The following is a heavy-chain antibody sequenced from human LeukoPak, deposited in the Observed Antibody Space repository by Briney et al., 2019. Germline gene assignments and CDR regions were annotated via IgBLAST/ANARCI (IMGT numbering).Heavy chain of an antibody. CDR1: GFTFSNHW. CDR3: ATSSYSSSSS. D-gene: IGHD6-6*01. J-gene: IGHJ5*02. Sequence: GGSLRLSCVGSGFTFSNHWMIWVRQAPGQGLEWVAKMNQDGSEKYYVGSVEGRFTISRDNAKDSLFLQMNSLRAEDTAVYYCATSSYSSSSSWGQGTLVTVSS. CDR2: MNQDGSEK. V-gene: IGHV3-7*01.